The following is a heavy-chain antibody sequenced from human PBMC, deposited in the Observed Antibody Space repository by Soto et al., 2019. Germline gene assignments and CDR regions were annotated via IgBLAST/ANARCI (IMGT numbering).Heavy chain of an antibody. CDR2: IYHSGST. D-gene: IGHD4-17*01. J-gene: IGHJ4*02. Sequence: PSETVSLTCAVSGYSISSGYYWGWIRQPPGKGLEWIGSIYHSGSTYYNPSLKSRVTISVDTSKNQFSLKLSSVTAADTAVYYCARADYGGWYFDYWGQGTLVTVSS. CDR1: GYSISSGYY. V-gene: IGHV4-38-2*01. CDR3: ARADYGGWYFDY.